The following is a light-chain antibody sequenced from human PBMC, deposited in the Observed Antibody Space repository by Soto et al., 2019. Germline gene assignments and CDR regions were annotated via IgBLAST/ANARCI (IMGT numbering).Light chain of an antibody. CDR2: DVS. Sequence: QSALTQPRSVSGYPGQSVTISCTGTSSDVGGYNSVSWYQQHPGKAPKLMIYDVSKRPSGVPDRFSGSKSGNTASLTISGLQAEDEADYYCCSYAGSYTVVFGGGTKLTVL. CDR1: SSDVGGYNS. V-gene: IGLV2-11*01. J-gene: IGLJ2*01. CDR3: CSYAGSYTVV.